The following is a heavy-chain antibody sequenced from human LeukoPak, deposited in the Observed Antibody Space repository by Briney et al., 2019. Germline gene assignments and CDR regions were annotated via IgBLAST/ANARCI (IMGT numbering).Heavy chain of an antibody. CDR3: VREGIAVAGGVLLIDY. V-gene: IGHV1-69*05. Sequence: ASVKVSCKASGGTFSSYAISWVRQAPGQGLEWMGRIIPIFGTANYAQKFQGRVTITTDESTSTAYMELSSLRSEDTAVYYCVREGIAVAGGVLLIDYWGQGTLVTVSS. CDR2: IIPIFGTA. D-gene: IGHD6-19*01. CDR1: GGTFSSYA. J-gene: IGHJ4*02.